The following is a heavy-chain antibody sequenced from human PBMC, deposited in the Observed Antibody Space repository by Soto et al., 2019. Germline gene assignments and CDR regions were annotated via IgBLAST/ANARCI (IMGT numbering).Heavy chain of an antibody. CDR1: GGSFSGYY. CDR3: AGCYSSSWPRGYNWFDP. Sequence: QVQLQQWGAGLLKPSETLSLTCAVYGGSFSGYYWSWIRQPPGKGLEWIGEINHSGSTNYNPSLKSRVSISVGTSKNQFSLKLSSVPAADTAVYYGAGCYSSSWPRGYNWFDPWGQGTLVTVSS. J-gene: IGHJ5*02. D-gene: IGHD6-13*01. CDR2: INHSGST. V-gene: IGHV4-34*01.